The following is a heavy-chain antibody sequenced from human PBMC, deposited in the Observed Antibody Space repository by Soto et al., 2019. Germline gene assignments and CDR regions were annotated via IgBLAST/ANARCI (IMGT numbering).Heavy chain of an antibody. D-gene: IGHD2-15*01. CDR1: GGTFSSYA. V-gene: IGHV1-69*12. CDR3: ARHPGRTYYYYGMDV. Sequence: QVQLVQSGAEVKKPGSSVKVSCKASGGTFSSYAISWVRQAPGQGLEWMGGIIPIFGTADYAQKFQCRVTITADESTSIAYMELSSLRSEDTAVYYCARHPGRTYYYYGMDVWGQGTTVTVSS. CDR2: IIPIFGTA. J-gene: IGHJ6*02.